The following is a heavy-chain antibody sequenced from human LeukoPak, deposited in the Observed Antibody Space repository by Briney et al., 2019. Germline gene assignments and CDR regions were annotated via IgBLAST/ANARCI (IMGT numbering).Heavy chain of an antibody. V-gene: IGHV4-59*01. CDR2: IYYSGST. Sequence: SETLSLTCTVSGGSISSYYWSWIRQPPGKGLEWIGYIYYSGSTNYNPSLKSRVTISVDTSKNQFSLKLSSVTAADTAVYYCARGMKGPAAMNNWFDPWGQGTLVTVSS. CDR1: GGSISSYY. J-gene: IGHJ5*02. CDR3: ARGMKGPAAMNNWFDP. D-gene: IGHD2-2*01.